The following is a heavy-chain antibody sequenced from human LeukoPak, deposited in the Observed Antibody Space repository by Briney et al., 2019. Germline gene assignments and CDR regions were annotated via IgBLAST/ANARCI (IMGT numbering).Heavy chain of an antibody. CDR1: GFTFSSYA. Sequence: GGSLRLSCAASGFTFSSYAMHWVRQAPGKGLEYVSAISSNGGSTYYADSVKGRFTISRDNSKNTLYLQMNSLRAEDTAVYYCAKGGHGNSWRNYFDYWGQGTLVTVSS. J-gene: IGHJ4*02. D-gene: IGHD6-13*01. CDR2: ISSNGGST. V-gene: IGHV3-64*04. CDR3: AKGGHGNSWRNYFDY.